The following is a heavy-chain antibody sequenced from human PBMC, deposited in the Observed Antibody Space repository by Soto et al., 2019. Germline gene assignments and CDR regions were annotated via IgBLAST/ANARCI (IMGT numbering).Heavy chain of an antibody. CDR2: IYFNGSA. CDR1: GDSVNTKSYY. D-gene: IGHD6-13*01. V-gene: IGHV4-61*01. CDR3: AREGFDLRAWYRNYIFYI. J-gene: IGHJ3*02. Sequence: SETLSLTCTVSGDSVNTKSYYWTWIRQSPGERPEWIGYIYFNGSAEYNPSLKSRVTISMDTSKNQFSLKLNSVTTADSAVYYCAREGFDLRAWYRNYIFYIWGLGTMVTVSS.